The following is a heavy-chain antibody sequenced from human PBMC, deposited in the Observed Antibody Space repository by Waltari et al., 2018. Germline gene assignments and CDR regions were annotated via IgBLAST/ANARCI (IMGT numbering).Heavy chain of an antibody. CDR1: GFTFSSYS. CDR3: ARNRAVTTIPRYFDY. CDR2: ISSSSSTI. D-gene: IGHD4-17*01. J-gene: IGHJ4*02. Sequence: EVQLVESGGGLVQPGGSLRLSCAASGFTFSSYSMNWVRQAPGKGLEWVSYISSSSSTIYYADSVKGRFTISRDNAKNSLYLQMNSLRAEDTAVYYCARNRAVTTIPRYFDYWGQGTLVTVSS. V-gene: IGHV3-48*04.